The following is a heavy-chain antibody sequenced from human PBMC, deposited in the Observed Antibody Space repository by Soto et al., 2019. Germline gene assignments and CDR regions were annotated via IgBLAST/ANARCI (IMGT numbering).Heavy chain of an antibody. CDR2: ISGSGGNT. V-gene: IGHV3-23*01. J-gene: IGHJ4*02. CDR3: ARNINSGSYYYLDY. Sequence: EVQLLESGGGLVQPGGSLRLSCAASGFTFSSYAMIWVRQAPGKGLEWVSAISGSGGNTYYADSVKGRFTISRDNSKNTLYLQMNSLRAERTAVYYCARNINSGSYYYLDYWGQGTLVTVSS. D-gene: IGHD3-10*01. CDR1: GFTFSSYA.